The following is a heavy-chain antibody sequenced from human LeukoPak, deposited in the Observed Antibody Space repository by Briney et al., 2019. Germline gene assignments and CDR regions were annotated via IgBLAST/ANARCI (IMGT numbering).Heavy chain of an antibody. J-gene: IGHJ4*02. CDR2: ISGSGGST. D-gene: IGHD4-17*01. V-gene: IGHV3-23*01. Sequence: GSLRLSCAASGFTFSSYAMSWVRQAPGKGLEWVSAISGSGGSTYYADSVKGRFTISRDNSKNTLYLQMNSLRAEDTAVYYCARGGDYLMYYFDYWGQGTLVTVSS. CDR3: ARGGDYLMYYFDY. CDR1: GFTFSSYA.